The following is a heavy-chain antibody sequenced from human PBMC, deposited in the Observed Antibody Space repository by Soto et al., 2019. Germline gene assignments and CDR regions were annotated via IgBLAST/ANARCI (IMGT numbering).Heavy chain of an antibody. J-gene: IGHJ6*02. CDR3: ARGYSSSWYGYYYYGMDV. CDR2: ISSSSSTI. V-gene: IGHV3-48*02. Sequence: EVQLVESGGGLVQPGGSLRLSCAASGFTFSSYSMNWVRQAPGKGLEWVSYISSSSSTIYYADSVKGRFTISRDNAKNSLYLQMNSLRDEDTAVYYCARGYSSSWYGYYYYGMDVWGQGTTVTVSS. CDR1: GFTFSSYS. D-gene: IGHD6-13*01.